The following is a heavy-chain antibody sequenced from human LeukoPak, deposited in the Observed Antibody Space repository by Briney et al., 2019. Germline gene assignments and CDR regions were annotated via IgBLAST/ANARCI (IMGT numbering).Heavy chain of an antibody. V-gene: IGHV4-30-2*01. Sequence: PSETLSLTCAVSGGSISSGGYSGGWIRQPPGKGLEWIGYIYHSGSTYYNPSLKSRVTISVDRSKNQFSLKLSSVTAADTAVYYCARVVTTVSRSYWYFDLWGGGTLVTVSS. CDR3: ARVVTTVSRSYWYFDL. CDR1: GGSISSGGYS. CDR2: IYHSGST. J-gene: IGHJ2*01. D-gene: IGHD4-17*01.